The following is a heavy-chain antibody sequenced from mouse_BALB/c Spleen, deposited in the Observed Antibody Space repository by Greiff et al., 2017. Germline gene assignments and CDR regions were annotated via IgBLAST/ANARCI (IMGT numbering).Heavy chain of an antibody. J-gene: IGHJ3*01. V-gene: IGHV14-3*02. CDR2: IDPANGNT. CDR3: APYGPFAY. CDR1: GFNIKDTY. D-gene: IGHD2-10*02. Sequence: DVKLQESGAELVKPGASVKLSCTASGFNIKDTYMHWVKQRPEQGLEWIGRIDPANGNTKYDPKFQGKATITADTSSNTAYLQLSSLTSEDTAVYYCAPYGPFAYWGQGTLVTVSA.